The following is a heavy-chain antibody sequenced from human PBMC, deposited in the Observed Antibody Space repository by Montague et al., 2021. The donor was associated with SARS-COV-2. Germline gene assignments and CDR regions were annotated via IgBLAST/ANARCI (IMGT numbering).Heavy chain of an antibody. D-gene: IGHD3-22*01. V-gene: IGHV3-23*01. CDR3: AKTPIVVVITGYFDY. J-gene: IGHJ4*02. CDR2: ISGSGGST. Sequence: SLRLSCAASGFTFSSYAMSWVRQAPGKGLEWVSAISGSGGSTYYADSVKGRFTISRDNSKNTVYLQMNSLRAEDTAVYYCAKTPIVVVITGYFDYWGQGTLVTVSS. CDR1: GFTFSSYA.